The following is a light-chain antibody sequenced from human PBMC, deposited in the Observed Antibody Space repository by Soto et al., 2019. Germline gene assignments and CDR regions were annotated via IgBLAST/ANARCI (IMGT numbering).Light chain of an antibody. CDR3: QQYGSSPRT. J-gene: IGKJ1*01. V-gene: IGKV3-20*01. Sequence: VMTQSPATLSVSPGEGAALSCRASQSVGSNLAWYQRKPGQAPRLVMYGASNRAIGIPDRFSGSGSGTDFTLTISRLEAEDFAVYFCQQYGSSPRTFGQGTKVDIK. CDR1: QSVGSN. CDR2: GAS.